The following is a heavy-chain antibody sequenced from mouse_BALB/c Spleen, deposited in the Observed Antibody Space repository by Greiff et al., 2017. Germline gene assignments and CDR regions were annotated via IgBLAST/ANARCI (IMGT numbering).Heavy chain of an antibody. CDR2: IYPSDSYT. CDR1: GYTFTSYW. Sequence: QVQLQQPGAELVRPGASVKLSCKASGYTFTSYWINWVKQRPGQGLEWIGNIYPSDSYTNYNQKFKDKATLTVDKSSSTAYMQLSSPTSEDSAVYYCTRGGYAWDYAMDYWGQGTSVTVSS. V-gene: IGHV1-69*02. CDR3: TRGGYAWDYAMDY. D-gene: IGHD2-14*01. J-gene: IGHJ4*01.